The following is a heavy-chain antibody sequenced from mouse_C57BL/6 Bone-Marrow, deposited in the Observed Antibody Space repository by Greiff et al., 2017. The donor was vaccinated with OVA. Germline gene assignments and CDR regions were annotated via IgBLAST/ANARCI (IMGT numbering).Heavy chain of an antibody. Sequence: VQLQQSGAELVRPGASVKLSCTASGFNIKDDYMHWVKQRPEQGLEWIGWIDPEDGDTEYASKFQGKATITADTSSNTAYLQLSSLTSEDTAVYYCTTIYYGSGYGFAYWGPGTPVTVSA. CDR2: IDPEDGDT. V-gene: IGHV14-4*01. D-gene: IGHD1-1*01. CDR3: TTIYYGSGYGFAY. CDR1: GFNIKDDY. J-gene: IGHJ3*01.